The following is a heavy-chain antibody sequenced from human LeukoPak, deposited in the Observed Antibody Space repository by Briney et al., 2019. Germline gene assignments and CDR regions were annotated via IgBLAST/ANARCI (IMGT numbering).Heavy chain of an antibody. CDR3: ARGGGWYFDY. CDR2: IGQDGSEN. D-gene: IGHD6-19*01. J-gene: IGHJ4*02. V-gene: IGHV3-7*01. CDR1: GFTFSNYW. Sequence: GGSLRLSCAASGFTFSNYWMNWVRQAPGKGLEWVASIGQDGSENYYVDSVRGRFTISRDNAKNSLYLQMNSLRVEDTAVYYCARGGGWYFDYWGQGALITASS.